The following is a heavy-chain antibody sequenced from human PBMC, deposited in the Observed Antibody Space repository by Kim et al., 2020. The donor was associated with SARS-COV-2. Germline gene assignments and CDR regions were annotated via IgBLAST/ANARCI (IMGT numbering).Heavy chain of an antibody. D-gene: IGHD3-22*01. V-gene: IGHV3-30*18. J-gene: IGHJ4*02. CDR3: ANGAYYYDSSGYSSDY. CDR1: GFTFSSYG. Sequence: GGSLRLSCAASGFTFSSYGMHWVRQAPGKGLEWVAVISYDGSNKYYADSVKGRFTISRDNSKNTLYLQMNSLRAEDTAVYYCANGAYYYDSSGYSSDYWGQGTLVTVSS. CDR2: ISYDGSNK.